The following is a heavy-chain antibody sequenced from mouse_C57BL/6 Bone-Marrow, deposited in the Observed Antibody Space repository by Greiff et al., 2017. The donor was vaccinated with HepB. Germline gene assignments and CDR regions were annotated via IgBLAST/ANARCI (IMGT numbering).Heavy chain of an antibody. V-gene: IGHV1-50*01. CDR1: GYTFTSYW. CDR3: AGHYYGSSPYYYAMDY. D-gene: IGHD1-1*01. J-gene: IGHJ4*01. Sequence: QVQLQQPGAELVKPGASVKLSCKASGYTFTSYWMQWVKQRPGQGLEWIGEIDPSDSYTNYNQKFKGKATLTVDTSSSTAYMQLSSLTSEDSAVYYCAGHYYGSSPYYYAMDYWGQGTSVTVSS. CDR2: IDPSDSYT.